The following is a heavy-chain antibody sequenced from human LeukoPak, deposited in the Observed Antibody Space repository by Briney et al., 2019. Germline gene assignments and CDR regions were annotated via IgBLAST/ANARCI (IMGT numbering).Heavy chain of an antibody. CDR1: GYTFTSYG. V-gene: IGHV1-18*01. D-gene: IGHD6-19*01. J-gene: IGHJ4*02. CDR3: ARAGSGWYNPFDY. Sequence: ASVKVSCKASGYTFTSYGISWLRQAPGQGLEWMGWISTYTGNTNYAQKFQGRVTMTADTSTSTVYMELRSLRSDDTAVYYCARAGSGWYNPFDYWGQGTLVTVSS. CDR2: ISTYTGNT.